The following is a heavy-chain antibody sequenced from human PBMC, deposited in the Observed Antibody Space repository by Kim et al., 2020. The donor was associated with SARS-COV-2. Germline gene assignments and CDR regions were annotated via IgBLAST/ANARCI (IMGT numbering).Heavy chain of an antibody. D-gene: IGHD6-19*01. CDR1: GGSISSSSYY. CDR2: IYYSGST. CDR3: ARPIRSAWPYYYYVMDV. Sequence: SETLSLTCTVSGGSISSSSYYWGWIRQPPGKGLEWIGTIYYSGSTYYNPSLKSRVTISVDTSKNRYSLKLSSVTATDTAVYYCARPIRSAWPYYYYVMDVWGQGTTVTVSS. V-gene: IGHV4-39*01. J-gene: IGHJ6*02.